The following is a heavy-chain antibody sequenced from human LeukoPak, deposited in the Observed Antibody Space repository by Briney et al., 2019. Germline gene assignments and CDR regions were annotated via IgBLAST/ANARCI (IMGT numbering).Heavy chain of an antibody. CDR2: VNPYSGDT. Sequence: GASVTVSCKGSGYTVTGYHIHWVRQAPGQGFEWMGRVNPYSGDTNFAQKFQGRVTMTRDTSITKAYMDLSSLTPDDTAVYFCARDRPAGEYSSSSSGLYYYYYMDVWGKGTTVTVSS. V-gene: IGHV1-2*06. CDR1: GYTVTGYH. D-gene: IGHD6-6*01. J-gene: IGHJ6*03. CDR3: ARDRPAGEYSSSSSGLYYYYYMDV.